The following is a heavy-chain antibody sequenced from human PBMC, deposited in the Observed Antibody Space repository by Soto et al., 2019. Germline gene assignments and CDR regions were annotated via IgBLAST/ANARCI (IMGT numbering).Heavy chain of an antibody. D-gene: IGHD6-13*01. CDR1: GFTFSSYG. CDR3: AKGGVAAAGTYYYYGMDV. Sequence: QVQLVESGGGVVQPGRSLRLSCAASGFTFSSYGMHWVRQAPGKGLEWVAVISYDGSNKYYADSVKGRFTISRDNSKNTRYLQMNSLRAEDTAVYYCAKGGVAAAGTYYYYGMDVWGQGTTVTVSS. J-gene: IGHJ6*02. CDR2: ISYDGSNK. V-gene: IGHV3-30*18.